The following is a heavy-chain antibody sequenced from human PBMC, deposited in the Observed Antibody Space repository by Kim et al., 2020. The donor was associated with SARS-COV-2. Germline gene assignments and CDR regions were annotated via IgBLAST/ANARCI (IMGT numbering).Heavy chain of an antibody. J-gene: IGHJ4*02. CDR3: ARGDDSSGYYDLFDY. CDR1: GFTFSSYG. D-gene: IGHD3-22*01. CDR2: ISYDGSNK. V-gene: IGHV3-33*05. Sequence: GGSLRLSCAASGFTFSSYGMHWVRQAPGKGLEWVAVISYDGSNKYYADSVKGRFTISRYNSKNTLYLQMNSLRAEDTAVYYCARGDDSSGYYDLFDYWGQRTLVTVAS.